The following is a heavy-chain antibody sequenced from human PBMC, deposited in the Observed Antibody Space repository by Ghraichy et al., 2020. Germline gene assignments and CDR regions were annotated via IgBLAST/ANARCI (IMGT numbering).Heavy chain of an antibody. V-gene: IGHV4-59*08. D-gene: IGHD3-9*01. CDR3: ARRSFEDYSYLDV. CDR2: IFYSGST. J-gene: IGHJ6*03. Sequence: SCTVSGGSISSYYWSWIRQPPGKGLEWIGYIFYSGSTNYNPSLKSRVTMSVDTSKNRFSLKLSSVTAADTAVYYCARRSFEDYSYLDVWGQGTTVTVSS. CDR1: GGSISSYY.